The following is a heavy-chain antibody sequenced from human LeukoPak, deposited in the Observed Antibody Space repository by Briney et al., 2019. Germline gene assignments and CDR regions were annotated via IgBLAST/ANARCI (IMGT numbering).Heavy chain of an antibody. CDR2: IKVDGSQK. D-gene: IGHD1-26*01. Sequence: PGGSLRLSCAASGFIFSTYNMNWVRQAPGKGLEWVATIKVDGSQKHYVDSVRGRFTISRDNAKNSLFLQMNSLRAEDTALYYCVRDRKYRIVGTTQHYFDYWGQGTLVSVSS. CDR1: GFIFSTYN. J-gene: IGHJ4*02. V-gene: IGHV3-7*01. CDR3: VRDRKYRIVGTTQHYFDY.